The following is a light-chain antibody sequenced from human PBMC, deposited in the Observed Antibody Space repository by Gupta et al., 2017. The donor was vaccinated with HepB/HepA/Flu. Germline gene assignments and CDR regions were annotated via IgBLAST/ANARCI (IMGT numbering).Light chain of an antibody. V-gene: IGKV1-33*01. CDR3: HQYDRP. Sequence: DIQMTQSPSSLSASVGDRVTITCQASQDISNYLNWDQQKPGKAPKLLIYDASNLETGVPSRFSGSGSGTDFTFNISSLQPEDIATCYCHQYDRPFGPGTKVDIK. CDR2: DAS. CDR1: QDISNY. J-gene: IGKJ3*01.